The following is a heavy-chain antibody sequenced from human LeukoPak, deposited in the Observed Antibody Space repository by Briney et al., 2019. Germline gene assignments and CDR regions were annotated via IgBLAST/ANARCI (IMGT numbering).Heavy chain of an antibody. D-gene: IGHD5-18*01. V-gene: IGHV3-9*03. CDR3: SKGDSYGISDNLVY. Sequence: GRSLRLSCAASGFTFDDYAMHWVRQAPGTGLEGVSGISWNSGSIGYADSVKGRFTIPRDSAKNSLHLQLDSLRAEDMALYYCSKGDSYGISDNLVYWGQGPLVSVSS. CDR2: ISWNSGSI. J-gene: IGHJ4*02. CDR1: GFTFDDYA.